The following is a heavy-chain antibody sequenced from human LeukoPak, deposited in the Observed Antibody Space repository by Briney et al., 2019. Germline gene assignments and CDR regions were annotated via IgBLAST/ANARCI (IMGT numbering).Heavy chain of an antibody. D-gene: IGHD1-20*01. J-gene: IGHJ4*02. CDR1: GFTSSSYS. CDR2: ISSSSTYI. Sequence: GGSLRLSCEASGFTSSSYSMNWVRQAPGKGLEWVSSISSSSTYIYYADSVKGRFTISRDNAKNSLYLQMNSPRAEDTAVYYCARNKGHNWNDVGFDYWGQGTLVTVSS. V-gene: IGHV3-21*01. CDR3: ARNKGHNWNDVGFDY.